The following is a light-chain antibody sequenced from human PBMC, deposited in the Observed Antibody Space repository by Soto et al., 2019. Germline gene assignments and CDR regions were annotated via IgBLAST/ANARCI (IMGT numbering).Light chain of an antibody. CDR3: QQYGSSPRT. V-gene: IGKV3-20*01. Sequence: EIVLTQSPATLSLSPGERATLSCRASQSVSSSLAWYQQKPGQAPRLLIYDAFNRATGIPARFSGSGSGTDFTLTISRLEPEDFAVYYCQQYGSSPRTFGQGTKVDIK. CDR1: QSVSSS. J-gene: IGKJ1*01. CDR2: DAF.